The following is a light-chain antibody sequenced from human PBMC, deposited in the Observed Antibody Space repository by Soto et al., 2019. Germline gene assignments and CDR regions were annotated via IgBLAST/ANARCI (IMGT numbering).Light chain of an antibody. J-gene: IGKJ3*01. CDR2: DAS. CDR3: QQFNSYPF. V-gene: IGKV1-13*02. CDR1: QGISSA. Sequence: AIQLTQSPSSLSASVGDRVTITCRASQGISSALAWYQQKPGKAPKLLIYDASSLESGVPSRFSGSGSGTDFTLTISSLHAEDFATYYFQQFNSYPFFGPGTKVDIK.